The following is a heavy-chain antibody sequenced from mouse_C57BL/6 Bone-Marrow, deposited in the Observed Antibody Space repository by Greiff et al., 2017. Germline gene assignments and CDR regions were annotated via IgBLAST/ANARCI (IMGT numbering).Heavy chain of an antibody. CDR3: TREPVLDGSRTGFAY. CDR2: IYPRDGST. CDR1: GYTFTSYD. V-gene: IGHV1-85*01. Sequence: QVQLQQSGPELVKPGASVKLSCKASGYTFTSYDINWVKQRPGQGLEWIGWIYPRDGSTKYNEKFKGKAKLTAVTSASTAYMELSSLTNEDSAVYYCTREPVLDGSRTGFAYWGQGTLVTVSA. J-gene: IGHJ3*01. D-gene: IGHD1-1*01.